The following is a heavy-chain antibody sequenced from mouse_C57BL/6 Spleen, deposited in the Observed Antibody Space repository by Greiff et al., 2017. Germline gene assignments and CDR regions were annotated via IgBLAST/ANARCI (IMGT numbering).Heavy chain of an antibody. Sequence: VQLQQSGPELVKPGASVKISCKASGYAFSSSWMNWVKQRPGKGLEWIGRIYPGDGDTNYNGKFKGKATRTADKSSITAYMQLSSLTSEDSAVYFCANTGDGLDYWGQGTTLTVSS. CDR1: GYAFSSSW. CDR2: IYPGDGDT. J-gene: IGHJ2*01. D-gene: IGHD1-1*01. CDR3: ANTGDGLDY. V-gene: IGHV1-82*01.